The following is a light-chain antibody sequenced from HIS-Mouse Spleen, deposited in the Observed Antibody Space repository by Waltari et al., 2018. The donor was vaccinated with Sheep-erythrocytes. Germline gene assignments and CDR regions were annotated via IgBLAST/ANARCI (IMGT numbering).Light chain of an antibody. V-gene: IGKV1D-13*01. CDR2: DAS. J-gene: IGKJ4*01. CDR1: QGISSA. Sequence: AIQLTQSPSSLSASVGDRVTITCRASQGISSALAWYQQKPGKAPKLLFYDASSLKSGVPSRFSGSGSGTDFTLTISSLQPEDFATYYCQQFNNYPPRVTFGGGTKVEIK. CDR3: QQFNNYPPRVT.